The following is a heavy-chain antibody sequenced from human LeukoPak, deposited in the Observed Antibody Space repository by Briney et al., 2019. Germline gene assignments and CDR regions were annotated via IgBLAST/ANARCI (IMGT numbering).Heavy chain of an antibody. Sequence: PGGSLRLSCSASGFTFSHYWMSWVRQAPGKGLEWVSVIYSGGSTYYADSVKGRFTISRDNSKNTLYLQMNSLRAEDTAVYYCACLPGYYGSGNRPFDPWGQGTLVHVSS. D-gene: IGHD3-10*01. V-gene: IGHV3-53*01. CDR3: ACLPGYYGSGNRPFDP. CDR1: GFTFSHYW. J-gene: IGHJ5*02. CDR2: IYSGGST.